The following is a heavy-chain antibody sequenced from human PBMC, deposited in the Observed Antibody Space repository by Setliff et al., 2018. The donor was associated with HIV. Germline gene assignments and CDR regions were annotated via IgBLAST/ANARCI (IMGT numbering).Heavy chain of an antibody. CDR2: IYWDDDK. Sequence: SGPTLVNPTQTLTLTCTFSGFSFSTNGVGVGWIRQPPGKALEWLALIYWDDDKLYNPSLKTRLTVTKDTSKNQVVLTMTNLDPVDTATYYCARLMKTYYYDTSGYYAPWGNFDHWGQGTLVTVSS. J-gene: IGHJ4*02. V-gene: IGHV2-5*02. CDR3: ARLMKTYYYDTSGYYAPWGNFDH. D-gene: IGHD3-22*01. CDR1: GFSFSTNGVG.